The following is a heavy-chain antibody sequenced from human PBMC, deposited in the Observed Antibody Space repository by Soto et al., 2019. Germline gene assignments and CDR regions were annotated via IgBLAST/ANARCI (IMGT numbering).Heavy chain of an antibody. CDR3: ARAYDYVWGSYRPYYYYYGMDV. D-gene: IGHD3-16*02. CDR2: INPNSGGT. J-gene: IGHJ6*02. Sequence: ASVKVSCKASGYTFTGYYMHWVRQAPGQGLEWMGWINPNSGGTNYAQKFQGWVTMTRDTSISTAYMELSRLRSDDTAVYYCARAYDYVWGSYRPYYYYYGMDVWRQGTTVTVSS. CDR1: GYTFTGYY. V-gene: IGHV1-2*04.